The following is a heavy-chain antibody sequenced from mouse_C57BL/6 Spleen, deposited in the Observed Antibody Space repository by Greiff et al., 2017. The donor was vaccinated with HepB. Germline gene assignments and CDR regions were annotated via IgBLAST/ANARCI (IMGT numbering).Heavy chain of an antibody. V-gene: IGHV1-54*01. Sequence: QVQLQQSGAELVRPGTSVKVSCKASGYAFTNYLIEWVKQRPGQGLEWIGVINPGSGGTNYNEKFKGKATLTADKSSSTAYMQLSSLTSEDSAVYFCARYDYYDCDRAMDYWGQGTSVTVSS. D-gene: IGHD2-4*01. CDR2: INPGSGGT. CDR3: ARYDYYDCDRAMDY. J-gene: IGHJ4*01. CDR1: GYAFTNYL.